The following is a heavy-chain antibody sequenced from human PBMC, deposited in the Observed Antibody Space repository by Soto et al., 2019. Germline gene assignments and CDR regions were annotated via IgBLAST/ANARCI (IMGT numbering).Heavy chain of an antibody. D-gene: IGHD3-3*01. CDR3: ARLHDLWSGYLNWFDP. J-gene: IGHJ5*02. Sequence: SETLSLTCTVSGGSISSYYWSWIRQPPGKGLEWIGYIYYSGSTNYNPSPKSRVTISVDTSKNQFSLKLSSVTAADTAVYYCARLHDLWSGYLNWFDPWGQGTLVTVSS. CDR1: GGSISSYY. V-gene: IGHV4-59*08. CDR2: IYYSGST.